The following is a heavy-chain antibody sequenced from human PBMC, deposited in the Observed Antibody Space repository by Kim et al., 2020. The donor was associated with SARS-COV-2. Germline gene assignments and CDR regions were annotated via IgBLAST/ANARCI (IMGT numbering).Heavy chain of an antibody. D-gene: IGHD6-13*01. Sequence: YAYTAVGRFTIASDNAKNSVYLQMNGLRAEDTAVYYCARATYGSWGLFDYWGQGTLVTVSS. CDR3: ARATYGSWGLFDY. V-gene: IGHV3-11*04. J-gene: IGHJ4*02.